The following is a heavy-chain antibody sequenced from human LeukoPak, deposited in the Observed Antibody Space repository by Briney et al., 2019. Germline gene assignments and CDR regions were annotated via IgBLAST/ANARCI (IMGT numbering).Heavy chain of an antibody. CDR3: ARVRWFGELLPDDY. CDR1: GYTFTSYG. Sequence: ASVKVSFKASGYTFTSYGISWVRQAPGQGLEWMGWISAYNGNTNYAQKLQGRVTMTTDTSKSTGYTELRRLRSDDTAVYYCARVRWFGELLPDDYWGEGSLVTVSS. D-gene: IGHD3-10*01. J-gene: IGHJ4*02. CDR2: ISAYNGNT. V-gene: IGHV1-18*04.